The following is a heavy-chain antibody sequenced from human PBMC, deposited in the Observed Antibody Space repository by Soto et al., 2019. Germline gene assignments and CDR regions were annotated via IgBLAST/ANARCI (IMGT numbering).Heavy chain of an antibody. CDR1: GTTFSNFA. V-gene: IGHV1-69*12. Sequence: QVRLVQSGAEVKKTESSVKVSCEASGTTFSNFAIGWVRQAPGQGLEWMGGIILPFGTPNYAQKFQGRVTISAXXSMTTVYMELRGLRSGDTAVYYCVRGPDYEGYFDYWGQGTLVTVSS. CDR3: VRGPDYEGYFDY. J-gene: IGHJ4*02. D-gene: IGHD3-22*01. CDR2: IILPFGTP.